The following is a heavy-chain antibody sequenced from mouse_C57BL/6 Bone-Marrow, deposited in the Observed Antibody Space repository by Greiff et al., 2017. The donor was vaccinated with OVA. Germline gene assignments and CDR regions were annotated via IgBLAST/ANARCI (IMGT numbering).Heavy chain of an antibody. CDR3: ARHERREGDYYGKAWFAY. CDR1: GYTFTEYT. CDR2: FYPGSGSI. J-gene: IGHJ3*01. Sequence: VQRVESGAELVKPGASVKLSCKASGYTFTEYTIHWVKQRSGQGLEWIGWFYPGSGSIKYNEKFKDKATLTADKSSSTVYMELSRLTSEDSAVYYCARHERREGDYYGKAWFAYWGQGTLVTVSA. V-gene: IGHV1-62-2*01. D-gene: IGHD1-1*01.